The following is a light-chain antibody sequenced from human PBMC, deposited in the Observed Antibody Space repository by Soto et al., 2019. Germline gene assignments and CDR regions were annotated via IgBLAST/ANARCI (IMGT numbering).Light chain of an antibody. CDR3: QQYNGSPFT. CDR2: GAA. V-gene: IGKV3-20*01. J-gene: IGKJ3*01. CDR1: QSISHY. Sequence: EIVLTQSPGTLSLSPGERATLSCRANQSISHYLAWYQQKPGQSPRLLIYGAASRAIGIPDRFNGSGSETTFPLTISRLQPEDFALYFRQQYNGSPFTFGPGTKVDIK.